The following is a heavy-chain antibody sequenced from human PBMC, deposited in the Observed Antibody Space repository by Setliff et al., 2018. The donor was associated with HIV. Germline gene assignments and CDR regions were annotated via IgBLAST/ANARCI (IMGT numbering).Heavy chain of an antibody. D-gene: IGHD6-19*01. J-gene: IGHJ4*02. CDR2: MFHSGTT. CDR1: GASISDTIW. CDR3: AGESALSGQSD. Sequence: SETLSLTCAVSGASISDTIWWSWVRQSPGKGLEWIGEMFHSGTTRYNPSLESRVTLSLDKSRNQFTLKMTSVTAADTALYYCAGESALSGQSDWGQGTLVTVSS. V-gene: IGHV4-4*02.